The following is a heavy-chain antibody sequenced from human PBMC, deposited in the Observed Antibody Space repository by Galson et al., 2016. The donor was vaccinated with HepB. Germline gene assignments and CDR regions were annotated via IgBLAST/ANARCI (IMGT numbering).Heavy chain of an antibody. D-gene: IGHD2-15*01. CDR2: IKQDGSEK. V-gene: IGHV3-7*01. J-gene: IGHJ6*02. Sequence: GLEWVANIKQDGSEKYYVESVKGRFSISRDSVENSLYLQMNSLRAEDTAVYYCARGGRHCSGASCYYYYGMDVWGQGTTVTVSS. CDR3: ARGGRHCSGASCYYYYGMDV.